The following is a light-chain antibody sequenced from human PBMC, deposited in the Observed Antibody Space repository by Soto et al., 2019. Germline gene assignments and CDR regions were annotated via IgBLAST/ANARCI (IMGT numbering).Light chain of an antibody. CDR3: SSYAGSNIVV. V-gene: IGLV2-8*01. CDR2: EVS. J-gene: IGLJ2*01. CDR1: SSDVGGYNF. Sequence: QSALTQPPSASGSPGQSVTIYCTGTSSDVGGYNFVSWYQQHPGKAPKLMIYEVSERPSGVPDRFSGSKSGNTASLTVSGLQAEDEADYYCSSYAGSNIVVFGGGTKVT.